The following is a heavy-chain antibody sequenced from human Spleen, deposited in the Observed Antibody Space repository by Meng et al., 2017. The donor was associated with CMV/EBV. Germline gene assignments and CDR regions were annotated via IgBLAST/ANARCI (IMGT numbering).Heavy chain of an antibody. Sequence: SVKVSCKDSGGTLNIYAFNWVRQVPGQGLEWMGGIIPIFGTANYAQKFQGRVTITTDESTSTAYMELSSLRSEDTAVYYCARGNIAARPDDDYYYGMDVWGQGTTVTVSS. V-gene: IGHV1-69*05. CDR1: GGTLNIYA. CDR3: ARGNIAARPDDDYYYGMDV. D-gene: IGHD6-6*01. CDR2: IIPIFGTA. J-gene: IGHJ6*02.